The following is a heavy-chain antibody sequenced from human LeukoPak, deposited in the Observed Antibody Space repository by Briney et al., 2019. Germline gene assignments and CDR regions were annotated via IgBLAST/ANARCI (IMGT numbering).Heavy chain of an antibody. CDR2: IKSKTDGGTT. V-gene: IGHV3-15*01. J-gene: IGHJ6*02. CDR3: TTDQSYYGSGSSTLLTNYYYYYGMDV. Sequence: GGSLRLSCAASGFTFSNAWMSWVRQAPGKGLEWVGRIKSKTDGGTTDYAAPVKGRFTISRDDSKNTLYLQMNSLKTEDTAVYYCTTDQSYYGSGSSTLLTNYYYYYGMDVWGQGTTVTVSS. D-gene: IGHD3-10*01. CDR1: GFTFSNAW.